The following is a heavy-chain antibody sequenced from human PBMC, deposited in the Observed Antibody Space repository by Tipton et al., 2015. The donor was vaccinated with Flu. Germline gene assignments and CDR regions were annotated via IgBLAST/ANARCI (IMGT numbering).Heavy chain of an antibody. CDR2: INPNSGGT. Sequence: QLVQSGAEVKKPGASVKVSCKASGYTFTGYYMHWVRQAPGQGLEWMGWINPNSGGTNYAQKFQGRVTMTRDTSISTAYMELSRLRSDDTAVYYCATQRSGYSYGTGYYFDYWGQGTLVTVSS. CDR3: ATQRSGYSYGTGYYFDY. CDR1: GYTFTGYY. D-gene: IGHD5-18*01. V-gene: IGHV1-2*02. J-gene: IGHJ4*02.